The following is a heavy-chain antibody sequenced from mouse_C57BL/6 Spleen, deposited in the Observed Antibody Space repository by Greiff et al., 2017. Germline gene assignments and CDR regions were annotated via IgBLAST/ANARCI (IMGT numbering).Heavy chain of an antibody. CDR1: GYTFTSYG. D-gene: IGHD2-3*01. V-gene: IGHV1-81*01. Sequence: QVQLKESGAELARPGASVKLSCKASGYTFTSYGISWVKQRTGQGLEWIGEIYPRSGNTYYNEKFKGKATLTADKSSSTAYMELCSLTSEDSAVYFCARDGYLAYWGQGTLVTVSA. CDR3: ARDGYLAY. CDR2: IYPRSGNT. J-gene: IGHJ3*01.